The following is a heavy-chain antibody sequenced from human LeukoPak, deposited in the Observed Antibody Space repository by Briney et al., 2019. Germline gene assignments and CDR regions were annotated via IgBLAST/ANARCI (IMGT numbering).Heavy chain of an antibody. CDR3: ARDRELLYSYGDAYYFDY. CDR1: GFTFSSYG. D-gene: IGHD5-18*01. Sequence: GGSLRLSCAASGFTFSSYGMHWVRQAPGKGLEWVAVIWYDGSNKYYADSVKGRFTISRDNSKNTLYLQMNSLRAEDTAVYYCARDRELLYSYGDAYYFDYWGQGTLVTVSS. CDR2: IWYDGSNK. V-gene: IGHV3-33*01. J-gene: IGHJ4*02.